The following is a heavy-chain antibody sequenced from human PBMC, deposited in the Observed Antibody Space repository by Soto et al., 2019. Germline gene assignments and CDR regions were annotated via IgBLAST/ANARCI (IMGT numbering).Heavy chain of an antibody. D-gene: IGHD3-22*01. CDR2: IYHSGST. V-gene: IGHV4-4*02. CDR1: GGSISSSNW. CDR3: ARDSLYYYDSSGYEN. J-gene: IGHJ4*02. Sequence: PSETLSLTCAVSGGSISSSNWWSWVRQPPGKGLEWIGEIYHSGSTNYNPSLKSRVTISVDKSKNQFSLKLSSVTAADTAVYYCARDSLYYYDSSGYENWGQGTLVTVSS.